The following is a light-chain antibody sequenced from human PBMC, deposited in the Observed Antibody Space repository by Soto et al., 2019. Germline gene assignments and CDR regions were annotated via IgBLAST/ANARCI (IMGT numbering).Light chain of an antibody. CDR3: QSYDSSLREV. CDR1: SSNIGAGYD. CDR2: GNS. J-gene: IGLJ2*01. V-gene: IGLV1-40*01. Sequence: QSVLTQPPLVSGAPGQRVTISCTGSSSNIGAGYDVHWYQQLPGTAPKLLIYGNSNRPSGVPDRFSGSKSGTSASLAITGLQAEDEADYYCQSYDSSLREVFGGGTKLTVL.